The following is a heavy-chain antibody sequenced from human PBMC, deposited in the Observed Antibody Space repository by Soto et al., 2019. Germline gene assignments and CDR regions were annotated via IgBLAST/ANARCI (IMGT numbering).Heavy chain of an antibody. CDR3: TRVIGDYSNFWFGP. D-gene: IGHD4-4*01. J-gene: IGHJ5*02. V-gene: IGHV3-49*03. Sequence: GGSLRLSCTASGFTFGDYAMSWFRQAPGKGLEWVGFIRSKAYGGTTEYAASVKGRFTISRDDSKSIAYLQMNSLKTEDTAVYYCTRVIGDYSNFWFGPWGQGTLVTVSS. CDR2: IRSKAYGGTT. CDR1: GFTFGDYA.